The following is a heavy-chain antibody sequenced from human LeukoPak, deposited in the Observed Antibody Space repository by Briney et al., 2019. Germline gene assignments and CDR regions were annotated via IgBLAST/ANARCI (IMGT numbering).Heavy chain of an antibody. V-gene: IGHV4-39*07. J-gene: IGHJ4*02. Sequence: SETLSLTCTVSGGSISSSSYYWGWIRQPPGKGLEWIGSIYYSGSTYYNPSLKSRVTISVDASKNQFSLKLSSVTAADTAVYYCARLPSGSYPGYWGQGTLVTVSS. CDR3: ARLPSGSYPGY. D-gene: IGHD1-26*01. CDR2: IYYSGST. CDR1: GGSISSSSYY.